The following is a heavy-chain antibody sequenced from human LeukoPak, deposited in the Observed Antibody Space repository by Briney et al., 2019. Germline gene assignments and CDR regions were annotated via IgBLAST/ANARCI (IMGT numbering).Heavy chain of an antibody. V-gene: IGHV5-51*01. D-gene: IGHD3-3*01. CDR3: ARHALLGDTYYDFWSGYYTGYYFDY. Sequence: GESLKISCKGSGYSFISNWIGWVRQMPGKGLEWMGIIYPGDSDTRYSPSFQGQVTISADKSISTAYLQWSSLKASDTAMYYCARHALLGDTYYDFWSGYYTGYYFDYWGQGTLVTVSS. J-gene: IGHJ4*02. CDR1: GYSFISNW. CDR2: IYPGDSDT.